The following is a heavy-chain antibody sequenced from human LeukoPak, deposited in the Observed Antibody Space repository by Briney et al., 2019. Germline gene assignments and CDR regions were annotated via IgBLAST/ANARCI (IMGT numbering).Heavy chain of an antibody. D-gene: IGHD1-14*01. CDR2: INPNNGGT. CDR1: GYTFTGYH. Sequence: ASVTDSCKASGYTFTGYHMHSLRQAPCQEGNGMGWINPNNGGTNYAQKFQDRLTKTRDTPISTASIELSRLRSDDTAVYYCARQYETGQGWFDPWGQGTLVTVSS. CDR3: ARQYETGQGWFDP. J-gene: IGHJ5*02. V-gene: IGHV1-2*02.